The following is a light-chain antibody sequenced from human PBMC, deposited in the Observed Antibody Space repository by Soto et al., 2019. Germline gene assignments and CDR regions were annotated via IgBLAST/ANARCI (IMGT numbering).Light chain of an antibody. J-gene: IGLJ3*02. Sequence: QSVLTQPPSVSAAPGQKVTISCSGSSSNIGNNYVSWYQQLPGTAPKLLIYENNKRPSGIPDRFSGSKSDTSATLGITGLQTGDEADYYCGTWDSSLSAGGVFGGGTQLTVL. CDR1: SSNIGNNY. CDR2: ENN. CDR3: GTWDSSLSAGGV. V-gene: IGLV1-51*02.